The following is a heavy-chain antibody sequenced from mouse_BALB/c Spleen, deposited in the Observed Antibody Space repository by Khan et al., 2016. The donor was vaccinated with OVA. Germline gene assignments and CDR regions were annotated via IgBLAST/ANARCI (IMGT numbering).Heavy chain of an antibody. V-gene: IGHV6-6*02. Sequence: EVKLEVSGGGLVQPGGSMKLSCVASGFTFSNYWMNWVRQSPEKGFEWVADIRLKSNIYATHYAESVRGRFTISRDDSRSSVYLQMNNLGAEDTGIYYCARGWDWYFDVWGAGTTVTVSS. CDR1: GFTFSNYW. J-gene: IGHJ1*01. D-gene: IGHD3-3*01. CDR3: ARGWDWYFDV. CDR2: IRLKSNIYAT.